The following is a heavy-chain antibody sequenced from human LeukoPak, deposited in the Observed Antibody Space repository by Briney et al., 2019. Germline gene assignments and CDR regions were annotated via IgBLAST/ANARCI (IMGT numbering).Heavy chain of an antibody. J-gene: IGHJ6*03. V-gene: IGHV3-23*01. CDR1: GFTFTNYA. CDR2: ISGGGGST. D-gene: IGHD3-3*01. CDR3: AKAGGYDFWSGYYLYYYYYMDV. Sequence: GGSLRLSRATSGFTFTNYAMTWVRQAPGKGLEWVSAISGGGGSTYYADSVKGRFTISRDNSKNTLYLQMNSLRAEDTAVYYCAKAGGYDFWSGYYLYYYYYMDVWGKGTTVTASS.